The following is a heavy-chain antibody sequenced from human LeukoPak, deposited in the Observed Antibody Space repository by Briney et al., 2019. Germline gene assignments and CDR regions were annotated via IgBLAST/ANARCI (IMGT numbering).Heavy chain of an antibody. Sequence: GASVKVSCKASGYTFTSYDINWVRQATGQGLEWMGWMNPNSGNTGYAQKFQGRVTMTRNTSISTAYMELSSLRSEDTAVYYCARSPMTTRAFDIWGQGTMVTVSS. J-gene: IGHJ3*02. V-gene: IGHV1-8*02. CDR2: MNPNSGNT. CDR3: ARSPMTTRAFDI. D-gene: IGHD1-14*01. CDR1: GYTFTSYD.